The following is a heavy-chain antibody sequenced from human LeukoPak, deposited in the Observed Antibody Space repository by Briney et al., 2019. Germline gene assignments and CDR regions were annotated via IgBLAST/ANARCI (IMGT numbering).Heavy chain of an antibody. Sequence: ASVKVSCKASGYTFTGYYMHWVRQAPGQGLERMGWINPNSGGTNYAQKFQGRVTMTRDTSVSTAYMELSRLRSDDTAVYYCARDRRFLEWLLPLDYWGQGTLVTVSS. CDR1: GYTFTGYY. D-gene: IGHD3-3*01. J-gene: IGHJ4*02. CDR3: ARDRRFLEWLLPLDY. CDR2: INPNSGGT. V-gene: IGHV1-2*02.